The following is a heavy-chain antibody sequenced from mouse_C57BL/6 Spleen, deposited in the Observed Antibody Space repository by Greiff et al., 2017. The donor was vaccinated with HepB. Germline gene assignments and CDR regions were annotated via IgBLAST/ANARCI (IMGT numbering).Heavy chain of an antibody. J-gene: IGHJ1*03. D-gene: IGHD2-13*01. CDR2: IYPGDGDT. CDR3: ARSGVTAGGGDWYFDV. Sequence: VQLQQSGPELVKPGASVKISCKASGYAFSSSWMNWVKQRPGKGLEWIGRIYPGDGDTNYNGKFKGKATLTADKSSSTAYMQLRSLTSEDSAVYCGARSGVTAGGGDWYFDVWGTRTTGTVSS. CDR1: GYAFSSSW. V-gene: IGHV1-82*01.